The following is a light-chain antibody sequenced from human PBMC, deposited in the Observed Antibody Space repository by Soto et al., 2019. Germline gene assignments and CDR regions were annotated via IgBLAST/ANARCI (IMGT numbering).Light chain of an antibody. Sequence: QSVLTQPPSASGTPGQRVTISCSGSSSNIGSYYVYWYQQLPGTAPKLLIYSNNQRPSGVPDRFSGSKSGTSASLAISGLRSEDEADYYCGAYTVSRTYVFGTGTKVTVL. V-gene: IGLV1-47*02. J-gene: IGLJ1*01. CDR3: GAYTVSRTYV. CDR2: SNN. CDR1: SSNIGSYY.